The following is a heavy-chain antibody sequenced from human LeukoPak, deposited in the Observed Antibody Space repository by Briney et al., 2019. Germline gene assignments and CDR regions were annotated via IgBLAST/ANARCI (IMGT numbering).Heavy chain of an antibody. Sequence: GGSLRLSCAASGFTFSSYWMSWVRQAPGKGLEWVANIKRDGSEKYYVDSVKGRFTISRDNAKNSLYLQMNSLRAEDTAVYYCAREHDMGVYYYYMDVWGKGTTVTVSS. CDR1: GFTFSSYW. V-gene: IGHV3-7*01. J-gene: IGHJ6*03. D-gene: IGHD3-9*01. CDR3: AREHDMGVYYYYMDV. CDR2: IKRDGSEK.